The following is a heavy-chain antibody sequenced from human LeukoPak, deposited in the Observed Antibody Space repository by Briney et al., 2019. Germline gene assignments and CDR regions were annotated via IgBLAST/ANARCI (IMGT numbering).Heavy chain of an antibody. Sequence: ASVKVSCKASVYTFTTYYMHWVRQAPGQGLGGRRIMNPSGGSTSYAQKFQARVTMTSDTFTSTVYMELSSLRAEDTAVYYCASWGYWGGDCYSGEYFQHWGQGTLVTVSS. CDR2: MNPSGGST. J-gene: IGHJ1*01. V-gene: IGHV1-46*01. CDR1: VYTFTTYY. CDR3: ASWGYWGGDCYSGEYFQH. D-gene: IGHD2-21*01.